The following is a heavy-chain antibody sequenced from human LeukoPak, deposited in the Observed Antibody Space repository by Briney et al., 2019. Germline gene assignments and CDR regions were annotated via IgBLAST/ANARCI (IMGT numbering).Heavy chain of an antibody. J-gene: IGHJ6*03. CDR1: GGTFSSYA. CDR3: ARGYPLCGGDCYSNYYYYMDV. CDR2: IIPIFGTA. Sequence: SVKVSCKASGGTFSSYAISWVRQAPGQGLEWMGGIIPIFGTANYAQKFQGRVTNTTDESTSTAYMELSSLRSEDTAVYYCARGYPLCGGDCYSNYYYYMDVWGKGTTVTVSS. V-gene: IGHV1-69*05. D-gene: IGHD2-21*02.